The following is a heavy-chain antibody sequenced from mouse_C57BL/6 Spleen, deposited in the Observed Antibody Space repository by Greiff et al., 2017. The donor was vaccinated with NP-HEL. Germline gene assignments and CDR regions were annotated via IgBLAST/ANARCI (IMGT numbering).Heavy chain of an antibody. D-gene: IGHD1-1*01. CDR2: ISYDGSN. CDR3: AREAVVATRYFDV. V-gene: IGHV3-6*01. CDR1: GYSITSGYY. Sequence: VQLKESGPGLVKPSQSLSLTCSVTGYSITSGYYWNWIRQFPGNKLEWMGYISYDGSNNYNPSLKNRISITRDTSKNQFFLKLNSVTTEDTATYYCAREAVVATRYFDVWGTGTTVTVSS. J-gene: IGHJ1*03.